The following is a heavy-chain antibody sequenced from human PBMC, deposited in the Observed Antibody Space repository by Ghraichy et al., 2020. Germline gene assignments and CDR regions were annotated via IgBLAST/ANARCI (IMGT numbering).Heavy chain of an antibody. Sequence: GGSLRLSCAASGFNFGDFSMNWVRQAPGKGLEFVAGISWNSGTVGFADSVRGRFTISRDNANNVLYLQMSSLRPEDTAFYFCVKSPLRGGGQRMSYFDSWGQGTLFTVSS. V-gene: IGHV3-9*01. D-gene: IGHD2-15*01. CDR3: VKSPLRGGGQRMSYFDS. CDR2: ISWNSGTV. CDR1: GFNFGDFS. J-gene: IGHJ4*02.